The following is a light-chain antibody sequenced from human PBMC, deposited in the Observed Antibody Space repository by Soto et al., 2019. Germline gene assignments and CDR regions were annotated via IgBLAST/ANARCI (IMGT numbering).Light chain of an antibody. CDR2: LNSDGSH. CDR3: QTWGTGIRV. CDR1: SGHSNYA. J-gene: IGLJ2*01. Sequence: QSVLTQSPSASASLGASVKLTCTLSSGHSNYAIAWHQQQPEKGPRFLMKLNSDGSHSKGDGIPDRFSGSSSGAERYLPISSLQSEDEADYYCQTWGTGIRVFGGGTKLTVL. V-gene: IGLV4-69*01.